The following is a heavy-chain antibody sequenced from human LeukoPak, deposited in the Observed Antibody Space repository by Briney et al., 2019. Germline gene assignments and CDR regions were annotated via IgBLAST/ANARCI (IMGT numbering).Heavy chain of an antibody. CDR1: GGSFSGYY. CDR2: INHGGST. J-gene: IGHJ6*04. CDR3: ARTGAYSGNKSGMDV. V-gene: IGHV4-34*01. Sequence: SETLSLTCAVYGGSFSGYYWSWIRQPPGKGLEWIGEINHGGSTNCNPSLKSRVTISVDTSKNQFSLKLSSVTAADTAVYYCARTGAYSGNKSGMDVWGKGTTVTVSS. D-gene: IGHD5-12*01.